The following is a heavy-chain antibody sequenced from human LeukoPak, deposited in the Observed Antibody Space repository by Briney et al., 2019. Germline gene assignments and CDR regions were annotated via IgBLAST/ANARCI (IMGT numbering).Heavy chain of an antibody. J-gene: IGHJ4*02. CDR3: ARGPRGGTLDF. V-gene: IGHV3-74*01. D-gene: IGHD3-10*01. Sequence: GGSLRLSCAASGSTFSTYWMYWVRHAPGKGLVWVSRTTSDGSTTTYADSVKGRFTITRDNAKNTLYLQMNSLSAEDTAVYYCARGPRGGTLDFWGQGTLVTVSS. CDR1: GSTFSTYW. CDR2: TTSDGSTT.